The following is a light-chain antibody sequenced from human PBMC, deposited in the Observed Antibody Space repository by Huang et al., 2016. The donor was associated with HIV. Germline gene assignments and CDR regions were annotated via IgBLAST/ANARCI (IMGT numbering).Light chain of an antibody. J-gene: IGKJ4*01. CDR3: QQRSNWAPIT. CDR2: DAS. CDR1: QSVSSY. Sequence: EIVLTQSPATLSLFPGERATLSCRASQSVSSYLAWYQQKPGQAPRLLIYDASNRATGIPGRVSGRGSGTDFTLTISSLEPEYFAVYYCQQRSNWAPITFGGGTKVEIK. V-gene: IGKV3-11*01.